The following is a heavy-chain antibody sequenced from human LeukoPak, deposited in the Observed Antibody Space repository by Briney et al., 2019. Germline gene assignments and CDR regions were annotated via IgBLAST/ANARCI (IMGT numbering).Heavy chain of an antibody. CDR3: ASTIVVVTARRFDY. CDR2: IYYSGST. D-gene: IGHD2-21*02. V-gene: IGHV4-30-4*08. CDR1: GGSISSGGYY. Sequence: PSETLSLTCTVSGGSISSGGYYWSWIRQHPGKGLEWIGYIYYSGSTYYNPSLKSRVTISIDTSKKQFSLKLSSVTAADTAVYYCASTIVVVTARRFDYWGQGTLVTVSS. J-gene: IGHJ4*02.